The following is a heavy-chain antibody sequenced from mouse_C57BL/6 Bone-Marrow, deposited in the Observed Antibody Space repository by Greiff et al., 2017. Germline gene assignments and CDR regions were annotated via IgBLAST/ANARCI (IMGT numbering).Heavy chain of an antibody. D-gene: IGHD1-1*01. Sequence: QVQLQQSGAELARPGASVKLSCKASGYTFTSYGISWVKQRTGQGLEWIGEIYPRSGNTYYNEKFKGKATLTADTSSSTAYMELRSLTSEDSAVYFCARGLITTVVASAYWGQGTTLTVSS. J-gene: IGHJ2*01. CDR3: ARGLITTVVASAY. CDR1: GYTFTSYG. CDR2: IYPRSGNT. V-gene: IGHV1-81*01.